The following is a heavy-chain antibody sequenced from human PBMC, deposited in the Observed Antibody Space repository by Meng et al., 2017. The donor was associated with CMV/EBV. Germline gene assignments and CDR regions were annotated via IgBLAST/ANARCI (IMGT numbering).Heavy chain of an antibody. CDR3: ARECGQDWFDP. CDR2: ISSSSSYI. J-gene: IGHJ5*02. CDR1: GFTFTSYS. V-gene: IGHV3-21*01. Sequence: SRAASGFTFTSYSMNWVRQAPGKGLEWVSSISSSSSYIYYADSVKGRFTISRDNAKNSLFLQMNSLRAEDTAVYYCARECGQDWFDPWGQGTLVTVSS.